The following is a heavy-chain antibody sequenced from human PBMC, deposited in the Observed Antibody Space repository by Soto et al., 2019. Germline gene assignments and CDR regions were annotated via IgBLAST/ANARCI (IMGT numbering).Heavy chain of an antibody. V-gene: IGHV3-23*01. CDR1: GFTFSSYD. CDR2: ISGSGGST. Sequence: EVQLLESGGGLVQPGGSLRLSCAASGFTFSSYDMSWVRQAPGKGLEWVSTISGSGGSTYYADSVKGRFTISRDNSKNTLYLQINSLRAEDTAVYYCAKLWATVTTGWWFDYWGQGTLVTVSS. J-gene: IGHJ4*02. CDR3: AKLWATVTTGWWFDY. D-gene: IGHD4-17*01.